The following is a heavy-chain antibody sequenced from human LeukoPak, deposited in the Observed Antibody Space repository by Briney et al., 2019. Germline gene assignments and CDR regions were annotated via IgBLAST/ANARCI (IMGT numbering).Heavy chain of an antibody. J-gene: IGHJ4*02. CDR3: ARRAGAYSHPYDY. D-gene: IGHD4/OR15-4a*01. V-gene: IGHV3-23*01. CDR2: ISGSGGRT. Sequence: GGSLRLSCAASGVTFSGYGMSWVREAPGKGLGWVSAISGSGGRTNNADSAKGRFAISRDNSKNTLYLQMNSLRAEDTAVYYCARRAGAYSHPYDYWGQGTLVTVSS. CDR1: GVTFSGYG.